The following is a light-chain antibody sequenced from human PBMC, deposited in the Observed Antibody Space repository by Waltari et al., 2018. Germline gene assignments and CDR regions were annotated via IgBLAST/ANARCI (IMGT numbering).Light chain of an antibody. CDR3: CSYAGPNLPVL. J-gene: IGLJ2*01. CDR2: EVT. Sequence: QPALSQPASVSGSPGQSITISCSGTSSDIGAYNFFSWYQQHPGKAPKIVIYEVTERPSGVSTRFSGSKSGNTASLTISGLQAEDEADYYCCSYAGPNLPVLFGGGTRLNVL. V-gene: IGLV2-23*02. CDR1: SSDIGAYNF.